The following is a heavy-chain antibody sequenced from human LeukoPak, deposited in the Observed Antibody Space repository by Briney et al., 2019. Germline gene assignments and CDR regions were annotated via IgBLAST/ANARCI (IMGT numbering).Heavy chain of an antibody. CDR1: GFSFSSYW. V-gene: IGHV3-7*01. J-gene: IGHJ4*02. Sequence: GGSLRLSCAASGFSFSSYWMSWVRQAPGKGLEWVANIKQDGSEKYYEDSVKGRFTTSRDNAKNSLYLQLNSLRAEDTAVYYCARGGYCSSGRCYYFDYWGQGTLVTVSS. D-gene: IGHD2-15*01. CDR2: IKQDGSEK. CDR3: ARGGYCSSGRCYYFDY.